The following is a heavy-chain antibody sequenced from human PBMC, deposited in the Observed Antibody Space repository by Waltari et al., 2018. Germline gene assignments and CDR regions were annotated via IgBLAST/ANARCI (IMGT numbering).Heavy chain of an antibody. J-gene: IGHJ4*02. V-gene: IGHV3-23*01. CDR2: ISGSGGST. CDR1: GFTFSRYA. Sequence: EVQLLESGGGLVQPGGSLRLSCAASGFTFSRYAMSWVRPAPGKGLEWVSAIRGLEWVSAISGSGGSTYYADSVKGRFTISRDNSKNTLYLQMNSLRAEDTAVYYCAKDGPLVVWELPYYFDYWGQGTLVTVSS. D-gene: IGHD1-26*01. CDR3: AKDGPLVVWELPYYFDY.